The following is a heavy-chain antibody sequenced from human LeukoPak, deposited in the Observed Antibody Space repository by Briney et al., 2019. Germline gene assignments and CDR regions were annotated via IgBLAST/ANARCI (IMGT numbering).Heavy chain of an antibody. CDR3: ARAKGYSSSWYFDY. V-gene: IGHV4-34*01. D-gene: IGHD6-13*01. Sequence: SETLSLTCAVYGGSFSGYYWSWTRQPPGKGLEWIGEINHSGSTNYNPSLKSRVTISVDTSKNQFSLKLSSVTAADTAVYYCARAKGYSSSWYFDYWGQGTLVTVSS. CDR1: GGSFSGYY. J-gene: IGHJ4*02. CDR2: INHSGST.